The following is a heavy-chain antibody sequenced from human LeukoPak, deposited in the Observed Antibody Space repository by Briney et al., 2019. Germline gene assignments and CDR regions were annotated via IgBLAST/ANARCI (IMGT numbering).Heavy chain of an antibody. CDR3: ARGGYDGSYYYGMDV. J-gene: IGHJ6*02. CDR2: IGTAGDT. CDR1: GFIFSTYD. V-gene: IGHV3-13*01. Sequence: GGSLRLSCAASGFIFSTYDMHWVRQATGKGLEWVSAIGTAGDTYYPGSVKGRFTISRENAKNSLYLQMNSLRAGDTAVYYCARGGYDGSYYYGMDVWGQGTTVTVSS. D-gene: IGHD2-15*01.